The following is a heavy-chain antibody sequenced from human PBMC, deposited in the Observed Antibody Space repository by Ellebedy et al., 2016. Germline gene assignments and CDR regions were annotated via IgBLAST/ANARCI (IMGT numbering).Heavy chain of an antibody. CDR1: GFSLSTSGVG. D-gene: IGHD2-15*01. J-gene: IGHJ5*02. CDR2: IYWDDDK. Sequence: SGPTLVXPTQTLTLTCTFSGFSLSTSGVGVGWIRQPPGKALEWLALIYWDDDKRYSPSLKSRLTITKDTSKNQVVLTMTIMDPVDTATYYCARAMFYCSGGSCPPWFDPWGQGTLVTVSS. CDR3: ARAMFYCSGGSCPPWFDP. V-gene: IGHV2-5*02.